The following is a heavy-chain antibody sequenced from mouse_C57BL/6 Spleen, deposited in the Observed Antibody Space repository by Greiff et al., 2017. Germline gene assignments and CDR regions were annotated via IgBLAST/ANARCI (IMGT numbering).Heavy chain of an antibody. V-gene: IGHV1-76*01. J-gene: IGHJ2*01. Sequence: VNLVESGAELVRPGASVKLSCKASGYTFTDYYINWVKQRPGPGLEWIARIYPGSGNTYYNEKFKGKATMTAENSSSTAYMQLSSLTSEDAAVYFCARQAVVARGYYFDYWGQGTTLTVSS. CDR2: IYPGSGNT. CDR3: ARQAVVARGYYFDY. D-gene: IGHD1-1*01. CDR1: GYTFTDYY.